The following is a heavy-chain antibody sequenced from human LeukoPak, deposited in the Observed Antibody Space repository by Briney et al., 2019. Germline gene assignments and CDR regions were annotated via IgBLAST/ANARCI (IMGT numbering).Heavy chain of an antibody. D-gene: IGHD1-1*01. J-gene: IGHJ6*03. Sequence: GGSLRLSCVASGFTLNDYGMHWVRQAPGKGLEWVAFIRYDGSKKFYADSVNGRFTISRYNSKKTLSLLMNSLRAEDTAVYYCARDRLLEDRDFYNYYYMDVWGKGTTVTVSS. CDR2: IRYDGSKK. CDR3: ARDRLLEDRDFYNYYYMDV. V-gene: IGHV3-30*02. CDR1: GFTLNDYG.